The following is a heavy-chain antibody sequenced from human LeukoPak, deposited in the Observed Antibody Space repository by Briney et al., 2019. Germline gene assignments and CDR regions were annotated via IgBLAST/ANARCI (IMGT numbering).Heavy chain of an antibody. V-gene: IGHV4-34*01. Sequence: PSETLSLTCAVYGGSFSGYYWSWIRQPPGKGLEWIGEINHSGSTNYNPSLKSRVTISVDTSKNQFSLKLSSVTAADTAVYYCAGPSSSWYFDYWGQGTLVTVSS. D-gene: IGHD6-13*01. J-gene: IGHJ4*02. CDR3: AGPSSSWYFDY. CDR2: INHSGST. CDR1: GGSFSGYY.